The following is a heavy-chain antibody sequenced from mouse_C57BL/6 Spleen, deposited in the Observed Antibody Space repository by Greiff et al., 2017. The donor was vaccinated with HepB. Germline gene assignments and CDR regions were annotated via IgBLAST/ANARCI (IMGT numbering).Heavy chain of an antibody. J-gene: IGHJ2*01. CDR2: IYPGNSDT. V-gene: IGHV1-5*01. CDR1: GYTFTSYW. Sequence: EVQLQQSGTVLARPGASVKMSCKTSGYTFTSYWMHWVKQRPGQGLEWIGAIYPGNSDTSYNQKFKGKAKLTAVTSASTAYMELSSLTNEDSAVYYCTRERLGLTLTGGYWGQGATLTVSS. CDR3: TRERLGLTLTGGY. D-gene: IGHD3-3*01.